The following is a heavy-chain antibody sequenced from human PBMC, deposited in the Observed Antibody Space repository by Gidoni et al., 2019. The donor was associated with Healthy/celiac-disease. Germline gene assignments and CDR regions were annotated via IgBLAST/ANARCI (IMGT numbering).Heavy chain of an antibody. D-gene: IGHD2-2*01. Sequence: EVQLVESGGGLVQHGGSLRLSCAASGFTFSSYDMHWVRQATGKGLEWVSAIGTAGDTYYPGSVKGRFTISRENAKNSLYLQMNSLRAGDTAVYYCARERAGYCSSTSCYRGMDVWGQGTTVTVSS. CDR3: ARERAGYCSSTSCYRGMDV. CDR2: IGTAGDT. J-gene: IGHJ6*02. V-gene: IGHV3-13*01. CDR1: GFTFSSYD.